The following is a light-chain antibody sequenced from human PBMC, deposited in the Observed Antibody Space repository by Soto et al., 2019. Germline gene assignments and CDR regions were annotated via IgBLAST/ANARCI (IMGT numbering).Light chain of an antibody. Sequence: QSVLTQPASVSGSPVQSITISCTGSSSDVGGYNYVSWYQQHPGKAPKLMIYDVSNRPSGISDRFSGSKSGNTASLTISGLQAEDEADYYCNSYTRSNTYVFGTGTKVTVL. CDR1: SSDVGGYNY. CDR3: NSYTRSNTYV. CDR2: DVS. J-gene: IGLJ1*01. V-gene: IGLV2-14*01.